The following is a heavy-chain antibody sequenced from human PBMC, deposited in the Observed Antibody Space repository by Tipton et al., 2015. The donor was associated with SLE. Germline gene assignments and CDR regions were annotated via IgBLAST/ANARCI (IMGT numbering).Heavy chain of an antibody. CDR2: IFYTGST. CDR3: ARSHDSGPFDS. D-gene: IGHD3-9*01. J-gene: IGHJ4*02. CDR1: DGSISSTNYY. Sequence: TLSLTCTVSDGSISSTNYYWGWIRQPPGKGLEWIGSIFYTGSTYYNPSLKSRVSFSIDTSKHQLSLKLNSVTAADTAVYYCARSHDSGPFDSRGQGSPGTVSS. V-gene: IGHV4-39*07.